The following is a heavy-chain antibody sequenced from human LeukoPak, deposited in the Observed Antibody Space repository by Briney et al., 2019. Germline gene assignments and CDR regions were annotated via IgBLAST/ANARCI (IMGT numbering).Heavy chain of an antibody. CDR1: GYSFTSYW. CDR3: ARGPMVRGVIRGNPYNWFDP. CDR2: IYPGDSDT. J-gene: IGHJ5*02. V-gene: IGHV5-51*01. Sequence: GESLKISCKGSGYSFTSYWIGWVRQMPGKGLEWMGIIYPGDSDTRYSPSFQGQVTISADKSISTAYLQWSSLKASDTAMYYCARGPMVRGVIRGNPYNWFDPWGQGTLVTVSS. D-gene: IGHD3-10*01.